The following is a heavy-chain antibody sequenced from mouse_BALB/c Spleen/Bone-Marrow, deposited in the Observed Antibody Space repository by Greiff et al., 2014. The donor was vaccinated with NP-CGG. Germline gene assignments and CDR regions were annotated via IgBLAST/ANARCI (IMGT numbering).Heavy chain of an antibody. CDR2: IYPGDGST. Sequence: QVQLQQPGPELAKPGALVKIPCKASGYTFTSYDINWVKQRPGQGLEWIGWIYPGDGSTKYNEKFKGKATLTADKSSSTAYMQLSCLTSENSAVYFCARALWTRMIGGFTYWGQGTLVTVSA. J-gene: IGHJ3*01. CDR1: GYTFTSYD. V-gene: IGHV1S56*01. D-gene: IGHD1-1*02. CDR3: ARALWTRMIGGFTY.